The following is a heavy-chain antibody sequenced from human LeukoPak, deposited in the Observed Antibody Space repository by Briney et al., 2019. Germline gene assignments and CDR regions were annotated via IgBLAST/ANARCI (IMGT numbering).Heavy chain of an antibody. D-gene: IGHD2-15*01. CDR3: ARDKPNYSGGSCYSDAFDI. CDR2: ISYDGSNK. CDR1: GFTFSSYA. Sequence: QPGRSLRPSCAASGFTFSSYAMHWVRQAPGKGLEWVAVISYDGSNKYYADSVKGRFTISRDNSKNTLYLQMNSLRAEDTAVYYCARDKPNYSGGSCYSDAFDIWGQGTMVTVSS. V-gene: IGHV3-30-3*01. J-gene: IGHJ3*02.